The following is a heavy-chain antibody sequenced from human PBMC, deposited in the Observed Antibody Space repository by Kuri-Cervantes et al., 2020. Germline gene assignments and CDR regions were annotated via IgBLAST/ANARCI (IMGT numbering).Heavy chain of an antibody. CDR3: ARDRASMPDKGANDWFDP. J-gene: IGHJ5*02. CDR1: VYTFTSYG. CDR2: INPNSGGT. Sequence: SVNVSCKSSVYTFTSYGISWVRQAPGQGREWMGCINPNSGGTNYAQKFQGRVTMTRDTSIRTAYMELSRLRSDDTAVYYCARDRASMPDKGANDWFDPWGQGTLVTVSS. D-gene: IGHD2/OR15-2a*01. V-gene: IGHV1-2*02.